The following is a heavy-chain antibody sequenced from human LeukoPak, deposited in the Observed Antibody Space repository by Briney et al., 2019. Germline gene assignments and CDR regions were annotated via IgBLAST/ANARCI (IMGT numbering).Heavy chain of an antibody. CDR1: GFTFSSYG. CDR2: ISSSSSTI. V-gene: IGHV3-48*01. J-gene: IGHJ4*02. Sequence: PGGSLRLSCAASGFTFSSYGMTWVRQAPGKGLEWVSYISSSSSTIYYADSVKGRFTISRDNAKNSLYLQMNSLRAEDTAVYYCARGGSSWPLPFDYWGQGTLVTVSS. CDR3: ARGGSSWPLPFDY. D-gene: IGHD6-13*01.